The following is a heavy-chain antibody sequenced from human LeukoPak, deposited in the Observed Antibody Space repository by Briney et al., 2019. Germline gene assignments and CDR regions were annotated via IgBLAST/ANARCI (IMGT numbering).Heavy chain of an antibody. CDR3: ARDVRAGTLAY. D-gene: IGHD3-10*02. CDR2: ISSSSSYI. V-gene: IGHV3-21*01. CDR1: GFTFSSYS. Sequence: GGSLRLSCAASGFTFSSYSMNLVRQAPGKGLEWVSSISSSSSYIYYADSVKGRFTISRDNAKNSLYLQMNSLRAEDTAVYYCARDVRAGTLAYWGQGTLVTVSS. J-gene: IGHJ4*02.